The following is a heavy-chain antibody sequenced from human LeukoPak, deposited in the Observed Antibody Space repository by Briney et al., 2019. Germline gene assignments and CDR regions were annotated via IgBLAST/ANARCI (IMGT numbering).Heavy chain of an antibody. Sequence: GGSLRLSCAASGITFSSYAMHWVRQAPGKGLEWVAVISYDGSNKYYADSVKGRFTISRDNSKNTLYLQMNSLRAEDTAVYYCAKEGEYCSSNSCYTSYFLWGQGTLVTVSS. CDR3: AKEGEYCSSNSCYTSYFL. V-gene: IGHV3-30-3*01. D-gene: IGHD2-2*02. CDR2: ISYDGSNK. CDR1: GITFSSYA. J-gene: IGHJ1*01.